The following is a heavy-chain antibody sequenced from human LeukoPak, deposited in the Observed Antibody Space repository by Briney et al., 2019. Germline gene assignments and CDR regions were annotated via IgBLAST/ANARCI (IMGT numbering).Heavy chain of an antibody. Sequence: ASVKVSCKASGYTFTNYGISWVRQAPGQGLEWMGWINAYNGNTNYAQKLQGRVTMTTDTSTSTAYMELRSLRSDDTAVYYCARETARIAVAGTGSDYWGQGTLVTVSS. J-gene: IGHJ4*02. CDR2: INAYNGNT. CDR1: GYTFTNYG. V-gene: IGHV1-18*01. CDR3: ARETARIAVAGTGSDY. D-gene: IGHD6-19*01.